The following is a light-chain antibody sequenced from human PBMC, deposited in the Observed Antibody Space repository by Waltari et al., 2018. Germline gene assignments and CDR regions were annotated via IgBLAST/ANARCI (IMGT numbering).Light chain of an antibody. CDR1: SIRTYS. Sequence: SSELAQDPAASVALGQTVRLTCQGDSIRTYSASWYQQKPGPAPVLVIYGHDSRPSGVPDRFSGSTSRNTAALAITGARAKDVADYYCNSRDINDHVIFGRVTNLTVL. J-gene: IGLJ2*01. CDR3: NSRDINDHVI. V-gene: IGLV3-19*01. CDR2: GHD.